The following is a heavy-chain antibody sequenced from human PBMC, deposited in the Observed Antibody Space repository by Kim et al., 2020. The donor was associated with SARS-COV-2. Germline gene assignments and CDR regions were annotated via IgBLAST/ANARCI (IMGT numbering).Heavy chain of an antibody. CDR2: ISAYNGNT. D-gene: IGHD2-2*01. Sequence: ASVKVSCKASGYTFTSYGISWVRQAPGQGLEWMGWISAYNGNTNYAQKLQGRVTMTTDTSTSTAYMELRSLRSDDTAVYYCARPYCSSTSCQNGMDVWGQGTTVTVSS. V-gene: IGHV1-18*01. CDR3: ARPYCSSTSCQNGMDV. J-gene: IGHJ6*02. CDR1: GYTFTSYG.